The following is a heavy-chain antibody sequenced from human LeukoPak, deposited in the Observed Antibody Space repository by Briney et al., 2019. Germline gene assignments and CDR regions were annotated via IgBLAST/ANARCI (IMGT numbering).Heavy chain of an antibody. J-gene: IGHJ4*02. CDR3: ARAYCSSTSCYYGYFDY. CDR2: INHSGST. V-gene: IGHV4-34*01. CDR1: GGSFSGYY. Sequence: PSETLSLTCAVYGGSFSGYYWSWIRQPPGKGLEWIGEINHSGSTNYNPSLKSRVAISVDASKNQFSLKLSSVTAADTAVYYCARAYCSSTSCYYGYFDYWGQGTLVNVSS. D-gene: IGHD2-2*01.